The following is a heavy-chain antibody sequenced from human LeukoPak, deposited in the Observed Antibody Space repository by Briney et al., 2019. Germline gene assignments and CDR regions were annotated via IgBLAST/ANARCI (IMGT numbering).Heavy chain of an antibody. J-gene: IGHJ4*02. V-gene: IGHV3-43*02. CDR3: AKDHDYYDSSGSFDY. CDR2: ISGDGGST. Sequence: GGSLRLSCAASGFTFDDYAVHWVRQAPGKGLEWVSLISGDGGSTYYADSVKGRFTISRDNSKNSLYLQMNSLRTEDTALYYCAKDHDYYDSSGSFDYWGQGTLVTVSS. CDR1: GFTFDDYA. D-gene: IGHD3-22*01.